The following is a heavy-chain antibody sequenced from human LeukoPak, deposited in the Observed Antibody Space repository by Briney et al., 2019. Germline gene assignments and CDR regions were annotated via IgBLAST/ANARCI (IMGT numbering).Heavy chain of an antibody. CDR3: ERAIWFGDDRWFDP. D-gene: IGHD3-10*01. CDR1: GYTFTSYG. V-gene: IGHV1-18*01. CDR2: ISAYNGNT. Sequence: ASVKVSFKASGYTFTSYGISWVRQAPGQGLEWMGWISAYNGNTNYPQKLQGRATMTTDTSTSTAYMELRSLRSDDTAVYYCERAIWFGDDRWFDPWGQGTLVTVSS. J-gene: IGHJ5*02.